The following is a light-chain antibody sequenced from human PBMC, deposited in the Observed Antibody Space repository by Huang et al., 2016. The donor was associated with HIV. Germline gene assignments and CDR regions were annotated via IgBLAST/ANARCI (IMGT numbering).Light chain of an antibody. J-gene: IGKJ2*01. V-gene: IGKV3-15*01. CDR3: QQYNNWRPFT. CDR2: GSS. Sequence: EVVMTQSPATLSVSTGERATRSCMASQSVSSDLAWYQQKPGQAPRLLIYGSSTRGTGVPARFSGSGSGTEFTLTISSLQSEDFAVYYCQQYNNWRPFTFGQGTKLEI. CDR1: QSVSSD.